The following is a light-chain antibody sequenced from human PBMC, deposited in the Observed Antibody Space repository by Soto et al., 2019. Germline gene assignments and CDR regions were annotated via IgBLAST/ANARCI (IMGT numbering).Light chain of an antibody. CDR2: GAS. V-gene: IGKV3-20*01. J-gene: IGKJ5*01. Sequence: EIVLTQSPATLSLTPGERATLSRRASQSVSSYLAWYQQKPGQTPRLLVYGASSRATGIPDRFSGSGSGTDFTLTISRLEPEDFAVYYCQQHGGSPITFGQGTRLEI. CDR3: QQHGGSPIT. CDR1: QSVSSY.